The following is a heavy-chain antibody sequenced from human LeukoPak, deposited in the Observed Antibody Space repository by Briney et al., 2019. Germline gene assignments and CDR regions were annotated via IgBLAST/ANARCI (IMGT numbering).Heavy chain of an antibody. D-gene: IGHD2-15*01. CDR2: IGTAGDT. Sequence: GGSLRLSCAASGFTFSSYDMHWVRQATGKGLEWVSAIGTAGDTYYPGSVKGRFTISRENAKNSLYLQMNSLRAEDTAVYYCTRDTLYCSGGYCYHDIWGQGTMVTVSS. CDR1: GFTFSSYD. J-gene: IGHJ3*02. CDR3: TRDTLYCSGGYCYHDI. V-gene: IGHV3-13*01.